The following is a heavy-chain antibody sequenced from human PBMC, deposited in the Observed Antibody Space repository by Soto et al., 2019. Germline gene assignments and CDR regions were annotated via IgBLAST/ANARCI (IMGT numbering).Heavy chain of an antibody. D-gene: IGHD2-15*01. J-gene: IGHJ4*02. CDR3: AREGYCSGGSCYEESFDY. Sequence: QVQLVRSGAEVMKPGASVKVSCKASGYTCTGYYMHWVRQAPGQGLEWMGWINPNSGGTNYAQKFQGWVTMTRDTSISTAYMELSRLRSDDTAVYYCAREGYCSGGSCYEESFDYWGQGTLVTVSS. V-gene: IGHV1-2*04. CDR2: INPNSGGT. CDR1: GYTCTGYY.